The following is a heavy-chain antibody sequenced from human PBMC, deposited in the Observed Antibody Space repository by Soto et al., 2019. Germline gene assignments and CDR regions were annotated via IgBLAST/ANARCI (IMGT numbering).Heavy chain of an antibody. CDR2: ISWNSGSI. CDR3: AKDRLYGSGSYQFDY. Sequence: GGSLRLSCAASGFTFDDYAMHWVRQAPGKGLEWVSGISWNSGSIGYADSVKGRFTISRDNAKNSLYLQMNSLRAEDTALYYCAKDRLYGSGSYQFDYWGQGTLVTVSS. CDR1: GFTFDDYA. J-gene: IGHJ4*02. D-gene: IGHD3-10*01. V-gene: IGHV3-9*01.